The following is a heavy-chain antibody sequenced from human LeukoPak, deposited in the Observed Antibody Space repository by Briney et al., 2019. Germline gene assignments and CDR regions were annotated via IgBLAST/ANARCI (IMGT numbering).Heavy chain of an antibody. D-gene: IGHD6-13*01. Sequence: SETLSLTCTVSGDSISSYYWSWIRQPPGKGLEWIGYIYTSGSTNYNPSLKSRVTISVDTSKNQFSLKLSSVTAADTAVYYCAAGGIAAAGTDYWGQGTLVTVSS. CDR1: GDSISSYY. CDR2: IYTSGST. CDR3: AAGGIAAAGTDY. J-gene: IGHJ4*02. V-gene: IGHV4-4*09.